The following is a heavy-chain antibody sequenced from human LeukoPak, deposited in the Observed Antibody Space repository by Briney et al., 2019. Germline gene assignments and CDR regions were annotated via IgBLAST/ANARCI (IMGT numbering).Heavy chain of an antibody. V-gene: IGHV5-51*01. CDR1: GCSFMNYW. D-gene: IGHD3-3*01. CDR2: IYPGDSDT. J-gene: IGHJ4*02. CDR3: ARQEGENYFWSGYAYYFDY. Sequence: GESLKISCKGSGCSFMNYWIGWVRQMPGKGLEWMGIIYPGDSDTRYSPSFQGQVTISADKSLTTAYLQWSSLKASDTAMYYCARQEGENYFWSGYAYYFDYWGQGTLVTVSS.